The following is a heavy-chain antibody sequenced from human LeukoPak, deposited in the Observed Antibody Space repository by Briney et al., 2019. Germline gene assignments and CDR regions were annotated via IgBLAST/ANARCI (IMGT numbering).Heavy chain of an antibody. V-gene: IGHV3-11*01. CDR1: GFTFSDYY. J-gene: IGHJ3*02. CDR3: AREKVTYYYDSSGYNAFDI. CDR2: ISSSGSTI. Sequence: PGGSLRLSCAASGFTFSDYYMSWIRQAPGKGLEWVSYISSSGSTIYYADSVKGRFTISRDNAKNSLYLQMNSLRAEDTAVYYCAREKVTYYYDSSGYNAFDIWGQGTMVTVSS. D-gene: IGHD3-22*01.